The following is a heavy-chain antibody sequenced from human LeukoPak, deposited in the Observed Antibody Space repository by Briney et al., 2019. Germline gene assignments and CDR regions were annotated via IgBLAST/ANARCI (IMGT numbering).Heavy chain of an antibody. CDR1: GGSPSGYY. J-gene: IGHJ6*03. Sequence: ASESLSLTCVVYGGSPSGYYWSWIRQPPGKGLEWVGEINNSGSTNYNPSLKRRVTISVDTSKNQSSLNVTSVTAADTAVYYCARVGCSGGTCYFYNFYMDVWGKGTTVTVSS. D-gene: IGHD2-15*01. CDR3: ARVGCSGGTCYFYNFYMDV. V-gene: IGHV4-34*01. CDR2: INNSGST.